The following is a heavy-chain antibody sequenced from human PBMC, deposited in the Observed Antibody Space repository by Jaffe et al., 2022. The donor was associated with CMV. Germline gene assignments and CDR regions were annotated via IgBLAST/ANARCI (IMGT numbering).Heavy chain of an antibody. J-gene: IGHJ5*02. D-gene: IGHD2-8*01. CDR2: ISSDGNNYI. CDR3: ARDGMECINGVCYRDNWFDH. V-gene: IGHV3-21*02. CDR1: GFAFDSYA. Sequence: EVQLVASGGGLVKPGGSLRLSCAASGFAFDSYAMNWVRQAPGKGLEWISSISSDGNNYIWYADSVKGRVTISRDNAKDSLYLQMNSLRAEDTAVYYCARDGMECINGVCYRDNWFDHWGQGIRVTVSS.